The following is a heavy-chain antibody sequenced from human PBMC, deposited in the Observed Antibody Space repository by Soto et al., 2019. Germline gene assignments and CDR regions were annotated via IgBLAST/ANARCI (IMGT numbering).Heavy chain of an antibody. CDR2: INAGNGNT. CDR1: GYTFTSYA. J-gene: IGHJ4*02. Sequence: QVQLVQSGAEVKKPGASVKVSCKASGYTFTSYAMHWVRQAPGQRLEWMGWINAGNGNTKYSQKFQGRVTITRDTSASTADMERSSLGSEATAVYYGARSMGNVIGVAPGDYWGQGTLVTVSS. CDR3: ARSMGNVIGVAPGDY. D-gene: IGHD6-19*01. V-gene: IGHV1-3*01.